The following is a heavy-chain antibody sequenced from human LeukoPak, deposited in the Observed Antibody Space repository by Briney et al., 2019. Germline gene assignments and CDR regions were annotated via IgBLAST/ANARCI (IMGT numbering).Heavy chain of an antibody. CDR2: INHGGGT. V-gene: IGHV4-34*01. CDR1: GGSFSDYF. D-gene: IGHD4-17*01. CDR3: ARGEDGTGDYRPTYFDS. Sequence: SETLSLTCAVYGGSFSDYFWNWIRQTPGKGLEWIGEINHGGGTNYNPSLKSRATISVDTSKKQFSLNLTSGTAADTAVYYCARGEDGTGDYRPTYFDSWGQGTLVTVSS. J-gene: IGHJ4*02.